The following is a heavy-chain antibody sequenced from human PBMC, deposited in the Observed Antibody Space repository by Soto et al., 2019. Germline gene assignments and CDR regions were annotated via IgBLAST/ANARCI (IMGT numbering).Heavy chain of an antibody. V-gene: IGHV4-59*08. CDR3: ARLLWFGGFTPTLSN. CDR1: GGSISSYY. CDR2: IYYSGST. J-gene: IGHJ4*02. D-gene: IGHD3-10*01. Sequence: QVQLQESGPGLVKPSETLSLTCTVSGGSISSYYWSWIRQPPGKGLEWIGYIYYSGSTNYNPSLRSRVTISVDTSTHPCSLMLSSVTAADTAVYYCARLLWFGGFTPTLSNWGQGTLVTVSS.